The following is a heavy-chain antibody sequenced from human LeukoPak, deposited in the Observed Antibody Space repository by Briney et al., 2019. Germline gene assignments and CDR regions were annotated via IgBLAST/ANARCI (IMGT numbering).Heavy chain of an antibody. J-gene: IGHJ4*02. CDR2: ISSSSSYM. CDR3: ARGEYYYDSSGYYWD. CDR1: GFTFSSYS. V-gene: IGHV3-21*01. D-gene: IGHD3-22*01. Sequence: GGSLRLSCAASGFTFSSYSMNWVRQAPGKGLEWVSSISSSSSYMYYADSVKGRFTISRDNAKSLLYLQMNNLRAEDTAVYYCARGEYYYDSSGYYWDWGQGTLVTVS.